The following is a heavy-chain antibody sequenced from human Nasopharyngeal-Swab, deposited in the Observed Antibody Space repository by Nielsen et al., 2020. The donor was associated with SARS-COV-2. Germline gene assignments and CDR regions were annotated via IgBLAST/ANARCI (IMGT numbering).Heavy chain of an antibody. D-gene: IGHD2-2*01. J-gene: IGHJ4*02. CDR1: GFSTTTYG. CDR3: AKGSPGQCSSVTCTGAMYFDH. Sequence: GESLKISCAASGFSTTTYGVSWVCQAPGKGLEWVSSISAGGSTYYADSAKGRFTISRDNSKNSLYLQLNSLRDEDTAVYYCAKGSPGQCSSVTCTGAMYFDHWGQGTLVTVSS. V-gene: IGHV3-23*01. CDR2: ISAGGST.